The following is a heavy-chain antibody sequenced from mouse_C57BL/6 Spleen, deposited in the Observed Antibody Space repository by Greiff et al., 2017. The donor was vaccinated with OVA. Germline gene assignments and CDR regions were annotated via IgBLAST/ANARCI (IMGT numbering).Heavy chain of an antibody. CDR2: IYPGNSDT. CDR3: TVKLGRLYFDY. D-gene: IGHD4-1*01. Sequence: VQLQQSGTVLARPGASVKMSCKTSGYTFTSYWMHWVKQRPGQGLEWIGAIYPGNSDTSYNQKFKGKAKLTAVTSASTAYMERSSLTNEDSAVYYCTVKLGRLYFDYWGQGTTLTVSS. V-gene: IGHV1-5*01. CDR1: GYTFTSYW. J-gene: IGHJ2*01.